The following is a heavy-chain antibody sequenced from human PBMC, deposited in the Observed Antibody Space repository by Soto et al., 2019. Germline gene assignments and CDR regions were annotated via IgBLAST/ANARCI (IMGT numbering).Heavy chain of an antibody. J-gene: IGHJ5*02. CDR2: INAGNGNT. CDR3: AREVRGIAVAGMDWFDT. Sequence: ASVKVSCKASGYTFTSYAMHWVRQAPGQRLEWMGWINAGNGNTKYSQKFQGRVTITRDTSASTAYMELSSLRSEDTAVYYCAREVRGIAVAGMDWFDTWGQGTLVTVSS. D-gene: IGHD6-19*01. V-gene: IGHV1-3*01. CDR1: GYTFTSYA.